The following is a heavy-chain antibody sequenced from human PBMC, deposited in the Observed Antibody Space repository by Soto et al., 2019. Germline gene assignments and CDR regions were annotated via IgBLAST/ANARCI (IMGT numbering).Heavy chain of an antibody. J-gene: IGHJ6*03. CDR2: IYYSGST. CDR1: GGSISSYY. D-gene: IGHD4-17*01. CDR3: ARSDYGWAPYSYSYYMDV. Sequence: SETLSLTCTVSGGSISSYYWSWIRQPPGKGLEWIGYIYYSGSTNYNPSLKSRVTISVDTSKNQFSLKLSSVTAADTAVYYCARSDYGWAPYSYSYYMDVWGKGTAVTVSS. V-gene: IGHV4-59*01.